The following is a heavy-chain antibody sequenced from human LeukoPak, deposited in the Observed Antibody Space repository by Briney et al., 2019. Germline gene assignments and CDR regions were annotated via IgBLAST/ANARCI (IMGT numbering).Heavy chain of an antibody. CDR2: INVSGST. CDR1: GGSFSAYY. D-gene: IGHD6-19*01. CDR3: ARPVSGSSGWYYNY. V-gene: IGHV4-34*01. Sequence: SETLSLTCAVYGGSFSAYYWSWIRQPPGQGLEWMGEINVSGSTTYNPPIKRRGAISVATSKNQFSLKLSSVTAADTAVYYCARPVSGSSGWYYNYWGQGTLVTVSS. J-gene: IGHJ4*02.